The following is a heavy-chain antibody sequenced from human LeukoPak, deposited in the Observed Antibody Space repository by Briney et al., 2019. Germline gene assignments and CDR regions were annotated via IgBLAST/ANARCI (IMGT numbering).Heavy chain of an antibody. CDR1: GFTFSSYG. V-gene: IGHV3-30*18. Sequence: GGSLRLSCAASGFTFSSYGMHWVRQAPGKGLEWVAVMSYDGSNKYYADSVKGRFTISRDNSKNTLYLQMNSLRAEDTAVYYCAKSTVVNAFDIWGQGTMVTVSS. CDR2: MSYDGSNK. CDR3: AKSTVVNAFDI. J-gene: IGHJ3*02. D-gene: IGHD4-23*01.